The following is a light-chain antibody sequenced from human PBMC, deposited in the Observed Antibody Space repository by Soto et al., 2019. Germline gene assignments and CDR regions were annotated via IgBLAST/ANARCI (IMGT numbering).Light chain of an antibody. Sequence: QPVLTQSPSASASLGASVKLTCTLSSGHSSYAIAWHQQQPEKGPRYLMKLNSDGSHSKGDGIPDRFSGSSSGAERYLIISSLRSEDEADYYCQTWGTGIHVFGTGTKLTVL. J-gene: IGLJ1*01. V-gene: IGLV4-69*01. CDR1: SGHSSYA. CDR3: QTWGTGIHV. CDR2: LNSDGSH.